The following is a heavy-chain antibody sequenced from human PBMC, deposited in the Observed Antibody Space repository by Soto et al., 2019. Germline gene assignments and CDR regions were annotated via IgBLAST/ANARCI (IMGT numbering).Heavy chain of an antibody. CDR2: IYPGDSDT. D-gene: IGHD2-2*01. CDR1: GYTFTPYW. J-gene: IGHJ4*02. CDR3: VRRPGCSTTTCYRELDY. V-gene: IGHV5-51*01. Sequence: GESLRIACTCSGYTFTPYWIGWVRQMPGKGLEWMGVIYPGDSDTIYSPSFQGQVTLSADKSISTAYLQWRSLQASDTAMYYCVRRPGCSTTTCYRELDYWGQGTLVTVSS.